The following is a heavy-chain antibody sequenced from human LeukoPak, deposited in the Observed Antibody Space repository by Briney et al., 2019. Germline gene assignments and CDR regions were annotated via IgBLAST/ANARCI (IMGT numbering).Heavy chain of an antibody. V-gene: IGHV3-30-3*01. Sequence: GGSLRLSCAASGFTFSSYAMHWVRQAPGKGLEWVAVISYDGSNKYYADSVKGRFTISRDNSKNTLYLQMNSLRAEDTAVYYCAREERGSFDYWGQRTLVTVSS. CDR3: AREERGSFDY. D-gene: IGHD1-26*01. J-gene: IGHJ4*02. CDR2: ISYDGSNK. CDR1: GFTFSSYA.